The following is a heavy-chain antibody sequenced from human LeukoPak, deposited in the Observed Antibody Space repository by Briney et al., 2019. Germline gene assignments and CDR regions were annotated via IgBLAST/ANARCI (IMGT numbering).Heavy chain of an antibody. CDR2: IYYSGST. V-gene: IGHV4-39*02. Sequence: SETLSLTCTVSGGSISSSSYYRGWIRQPPGKGLEWIGSIYYSGSTYYNPSRKSRVTISVDTSKNQFSLKLSSVTAADTAVYYCARDLVDTARGMDVWGQGTTVTVSS. D-gene: IGHD5-18*01. CDR3: ARDLVDTARGMDV. J-gene: IGHJ6*02. CDR1: GGSISSSSYY.